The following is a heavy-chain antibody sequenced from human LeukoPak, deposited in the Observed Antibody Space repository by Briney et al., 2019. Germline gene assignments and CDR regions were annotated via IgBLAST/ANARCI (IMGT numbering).Heavy chain of an antibody. J-gene: IGHJ4*02. CDR3: AAVTTVTTLDY. CDR2: LYYSGST. V-gene: IGHV4-39*07. CDR1: GGSISSSSYY. D-gene: IGHD4-17*01. Sequence: KPSETLSLTCTVSGGSISSSSYYWGWIRQPPGKGLEWIGTLYYSGSTYYNPSLKSPVTISADTSKNQFSLKLNSVTAADTAVYYCAAVTTVTTLDYWGQGNLVTVSS.